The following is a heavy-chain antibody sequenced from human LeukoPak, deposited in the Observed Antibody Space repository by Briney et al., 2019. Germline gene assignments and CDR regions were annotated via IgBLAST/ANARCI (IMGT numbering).Heavy chain of an antibody. Sequence: PGGSLRLSCAASAFTFSSYCMHWVRHAPCKGLEWVAVISYDGSNKYYADSVKGRFTISRDNSKNTLYLQMNSLRAEDTAVYYCAKDHRWELSHFDYWGQGTLVTVSS. V-gene: IGHV3-30*18. J-gene: IGHJ4*02. CDR2: ISYDGSNK. D-gene: IGHD1-26*01. CDR3: AKDHRWELSHFDY. CDR1: AFTFSSYC.